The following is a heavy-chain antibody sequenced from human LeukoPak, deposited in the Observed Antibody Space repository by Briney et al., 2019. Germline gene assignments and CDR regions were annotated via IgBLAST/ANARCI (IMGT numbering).Heavy chain of an antibody. CDR1: GGSFSGYY. CDR3: ARDRRYYYDSRAYYSHYYMDV. Sequence: SETLSLTCAVYGGSFSGYYWSWVRQPAGKGLEWIGHIYTSGSTNYNPSLKSRVTISVDTSKNQFSLKLSSVTAADTAVYYCARDRRYYYDSRAYYSHYYMDVWGKGTTVTISS. D-gene: IGHD3-22*01. J-gene: IGHJ6*03. V-gene: IGHV4-4*07. CDR2: IYTSGST.